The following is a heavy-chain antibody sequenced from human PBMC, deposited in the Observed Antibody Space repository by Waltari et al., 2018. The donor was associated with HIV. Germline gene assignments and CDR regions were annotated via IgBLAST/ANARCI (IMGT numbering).Heavy chain of an antibody. CDR3: ARSWYYDSSPYGMDI. J-gene: IGHJ6*02. D-gene: IGHD3-22*01. CDR1: GFSFNRYG. CDR2: MSHDGRKE. V-gene: IGHV3-30*01. Sequence: QVRLVGSGGGVVQPGGSVRVSCAASGFSFNRYGMHWVRRAPGKGLEWVAVMSHDGRKEYYADSVNGLFTISRENSKNTLYLEMNSLRVEDTAVYFCARSWYYDSSPYGMDIWGQGTTVTVSS.